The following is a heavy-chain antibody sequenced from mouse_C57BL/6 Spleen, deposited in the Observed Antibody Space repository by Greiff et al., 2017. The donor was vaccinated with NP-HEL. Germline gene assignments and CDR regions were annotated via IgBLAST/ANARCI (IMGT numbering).Heavy chain of an antibody. D-gene: IGHD1-1*01. J-gene: IGHJ2*01. CDR3: ARYGSGHY. CDR2: IHPNSGSI. CDR1: GYTFTSYW. Sequence: QVQLQQPGAELVKPGASVKLSCKASGYTFTSYWMHWVKQRPGQGLEWIGMIHPNSGSINYNEKFKSKATLTVDKSSSTAYMELSSLTSEDSAVYYCARYGSGHYWGQGTTLTVSS. V-gene: IGHV1-64*01.